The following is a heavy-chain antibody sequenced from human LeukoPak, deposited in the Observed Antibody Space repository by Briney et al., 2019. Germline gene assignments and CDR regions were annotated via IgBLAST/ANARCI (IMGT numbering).Heavy chain of an antibody. Sequence: GTSVKVSCKASGYTFSRYGMSWVRQATGQGLEWMGWMNPNSGNTGYAQKFQGRVTITRNTSMSTAYMELSSLRSEDTAVYYCARVGEGDYAFDYWGQGTLVTVSS. J-gene: IGHJ4*02. CDR1: GYTFSRYG. CDR3: ARVGEGDYAFDY. V-gene: IGHV1-8*03. D-gene: IGHD4-17*01. CDR2: MNPNSGNT.